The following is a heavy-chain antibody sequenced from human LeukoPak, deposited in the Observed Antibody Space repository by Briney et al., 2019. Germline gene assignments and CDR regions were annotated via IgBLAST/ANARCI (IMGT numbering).Heavy chain of an antibody. J-gene: IGHJ4*02. CDR3: ARGYSYGYGDLDY. Sequence: GGSLTLFCAASGFTFSSSELNWVGQAPGKGLEWISYISSSGSDIYYADSVRGRFTISRDNAKNSLYLQMNSLRAEDTAVYYCARGYSYGYGDLDYWGQG. D-gene: IGHD5-18*01. CDR1: GFTFSSSE. CDR2: ISSSGSDI. V-gene: IGHV3-48*03.